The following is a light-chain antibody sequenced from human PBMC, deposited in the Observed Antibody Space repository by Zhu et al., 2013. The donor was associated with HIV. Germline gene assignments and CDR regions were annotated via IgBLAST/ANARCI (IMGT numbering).Light chain of an antibody. CDR1: QDISTH. J-gene: IGKJ1*01. Sequence: DIQMTQSPSSLSVSVGDRVTITCQASQDISTHLNWYQHKPGKAPKLLIYDVSNLERGVPSRFSGSGAGTFFTFTITSLQPEDFATYYCHQYNDFSRTFGQGTKVEIK. CDR3: HQYNDFSRT. CDR2: DVS. V-gene: IGKV1-33*01.